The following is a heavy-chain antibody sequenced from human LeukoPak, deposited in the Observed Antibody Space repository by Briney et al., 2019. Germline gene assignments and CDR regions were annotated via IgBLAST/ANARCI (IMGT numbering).Heavy chain of an antibody. Sequence: ASVKVSCKASGYTFTGYYMHWVRQAPGQGLEWMGWINPNSGGTNYAQKFQGRVTMTRDTSISTAYMELSRLRSDDTAVYYCARGSYGSGSYNSLKFDYWGQGTLVTVSS. V-gene: IGHV1-2*02. CDR1: GYTFTGYY. D-gene: IGHD3-10*01. CDR3: ARGSYGSGSYNSLKFDY. CDR2: INPNSGGT. J-gene: IGHJ4*02.